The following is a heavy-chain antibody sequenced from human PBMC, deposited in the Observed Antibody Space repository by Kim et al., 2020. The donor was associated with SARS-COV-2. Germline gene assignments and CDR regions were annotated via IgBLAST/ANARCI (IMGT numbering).Heavy chain of an antibody. CDR2: IYYSGST. D-gene: IGHD1-26*01. V-gene: IGHV4-31*03. CDR1: GGSISSGGYY. CDR3: ARDQSNRGGSYFDAFDI. J-gene: IGHJ3*02. Sequence: SETLSLTCTVSGGSISSGGYYWSWIRQHPGKGLEWIGYIYYSGSTYYNPSLKSRVTISVDTSKNQFSLKLCSVTAADTAVYYCARDQSNRGGSYFDAFDIWGQGKMVTVSS.